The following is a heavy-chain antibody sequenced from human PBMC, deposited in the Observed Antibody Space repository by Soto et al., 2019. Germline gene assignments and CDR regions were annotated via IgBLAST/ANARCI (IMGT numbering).Heavy chain of an antibody. J-gene: IGHJ4*02. V-gene: IGHV1-18*04. D-gene: IGHD3-10*01. CDR2: ISARNGDT. CDR1: GYTFTTNG. CDR3: ARVQVLPNPAADF. Sequence: ASVKVSCKASGYTFTTNGIIWVRQAPGQHLEWLGWISARNGDTKYAQGFQGRVTLTTDTSTTTAYMELMNLRSDDTAVYFCARVQVLPNPAADFWGQGTLVTVSS.